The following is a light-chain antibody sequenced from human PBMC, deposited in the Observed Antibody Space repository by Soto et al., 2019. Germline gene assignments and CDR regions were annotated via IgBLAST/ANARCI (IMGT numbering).Light chain of an antibody. Sequence: QSALTQPASVSGSPGQSITISCTGTSSDVDAYNYVSWYQYHPGKAPKLMIYDVNNRPSGVSNRFSGSKSGNTASLTISGLQAEDEADYYCSSFTISRNTVIFGGGTKLTVL. V-gene: IGLV2-14*01. CDR2: DVN. CDR3: SSFTISRNTVI. CDR1: SSDVDAYNY. J-gene: IGLJ2*01.